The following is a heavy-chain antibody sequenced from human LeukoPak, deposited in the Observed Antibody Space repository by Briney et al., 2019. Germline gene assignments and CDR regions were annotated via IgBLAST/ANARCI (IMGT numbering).Heavy chain of an antibody. CDR2: IYSGGST. J-gene: IGHJ4*02. CDR3: ARRVRGVINY. Sequence: GGSLRLSCAASGFTVSTNYMSWVRQAPGKGLEWVSVIYSGGSTYYADSVKGRFAISRDNSKNTLYLQMNSLRAEDTAVYYCARRVRGVINYWGQGTLVAVSS. CDR1: GFTVSTNY. D-gene: IGHD3-10*01. V-gene: IGHV3-53*01.